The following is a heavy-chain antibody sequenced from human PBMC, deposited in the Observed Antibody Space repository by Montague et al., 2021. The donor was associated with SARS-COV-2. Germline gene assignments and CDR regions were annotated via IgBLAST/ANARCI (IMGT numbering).Heavy chain of an antibody. Sequence: SETLSLTCIVSGGSTNYYYWGWIRQSPGKGLEWIGYMYDSGSTNYNPSLKSRVTMSIDRSKNQFSLKLRSVTAADTAVYYCARVARYCTNGVCQTYYYYSLDVWGQGTTVTASS. CDR3: ARVARYCTNGVCQTYYYYSLDV. V-gene: IGHV4-59*01. CDR2: MYDSGST. J-gene: IGHJ6*02. CDR1: GGSTNYYY. D-gene: IGHD2-8*01.